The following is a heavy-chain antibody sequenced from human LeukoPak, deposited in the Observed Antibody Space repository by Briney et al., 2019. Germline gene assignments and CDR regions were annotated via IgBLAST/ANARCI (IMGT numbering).Heavy chain of an antibody. CDR1: GGSISSYY. CDR3: ARDQGLSYWYFDL. V-gene: IGHV4-59*01. Sequence: SETLSLTCTVSGGSISSYYWSWIRQPPGKGLEWIGYIYYSGSTNHNPSLMSRVTISVDTSKNQFSLKLSSVTAADTAVYYCARDQGLSYWYFDLWCRGTLVTVSS. CDR2: IYYSGST. D-gene: IGHD3/OR15-3a*01. J-gene: IGHJ2*01.